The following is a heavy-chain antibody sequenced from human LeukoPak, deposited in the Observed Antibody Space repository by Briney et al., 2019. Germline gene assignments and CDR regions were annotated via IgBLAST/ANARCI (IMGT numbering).Heavy chain of an antibody. V-gene: IGHV7-4-1*02. CDR3: ARGTRKNAFDI. Sequence: ASVKVSCKASGYTFNRYGISWVRQAPGQGLEWMGWINTNTGNPTYAQGFTGRFVFSLDTSVSTAYLQISSLKAEDTAVYYCARGTRKNAFDIWGQGTMVTVSS. CDR1: GYTFNRYG. CDR2: INTNTGNP. J-gene: IGHJ3*02.